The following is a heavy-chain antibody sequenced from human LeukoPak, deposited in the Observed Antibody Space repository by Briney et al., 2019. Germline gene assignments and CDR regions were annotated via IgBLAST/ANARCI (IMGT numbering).Heavy chain of an antibody. V-gene: IGHV3-23*01. J-gene: IGHJ1*01. Sequence: KSGGSLRLSCAAYGFTFSSYAMSWVRQAPGKGLEWVSAISGSGGSTYYADSVKGRFTISRDNSKNTLYLQMNSLRAEDTAVYYCAKGQQLVRSLPYFQHWGQGTLVTVSS. CDR2: ISGSGGST. CDR3: AKGQQLVRSLPYFQH. D-gene: IGHD6-13*01. CDR1: GFTFSSYA.